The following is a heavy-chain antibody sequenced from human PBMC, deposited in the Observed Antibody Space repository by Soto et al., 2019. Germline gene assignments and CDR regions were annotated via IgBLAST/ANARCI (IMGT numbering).Heavy chain of an antibody. CDR2: TYWDDDK. CDR3: VHSSYYGYYYDY. V-gene: IGHV2-5*02. J-gene: IGHJ4*02. CDR1: GFSLSTSPVG. Sequence: QITLKESGPTLVNPTQTLTLTCTFSGFSLSTSPVGVGWIRQPPGKALEWLALTYWDDDKRYSPSLKSRLTITQDTSKSQVVLTMANMNLVDTATYYCVHSSYYGYYYDYWGQGILVTVSS. D-gene: IGHD3-10*01.